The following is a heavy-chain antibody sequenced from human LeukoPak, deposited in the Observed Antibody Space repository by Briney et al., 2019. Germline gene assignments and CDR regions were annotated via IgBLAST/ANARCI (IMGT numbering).Heavy chain of an antibody. D-gene: IGHD6-19*01. CDR3: AREHRQARLVYDYYYMDV. Sequence: GGSLRLSCAASGFTFSSYSMNWVRQAPGKGLEWVSSISSSSSYIYYADSVKGRFTISRDNAKNSLYLQMNSLRAEDTAVYYCAREHRQARLVYDYYYMDVWGKETTVTISS. V-gene: IGHV3-21*01. CDR2: ISSSSSYI. J-gene: IGHJ6*03. CDR1: GFTFSSYS.